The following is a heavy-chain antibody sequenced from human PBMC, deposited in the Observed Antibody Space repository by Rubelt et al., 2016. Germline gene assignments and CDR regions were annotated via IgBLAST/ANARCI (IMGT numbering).Heavy chain of an antibody. CDR2: INAGNGNT. Sequence: QVQLVQSGAEVKKPGASVKVSCKASGYTFTSYAMHWVRQAPGQRLEWMGWINAGNGNTKYSQKFQGSVTITRGTSASTAYMELSSLRSEDTAVYYCAGVIWGSGWSNNWFDPWGQGTLVTVSS. V-gene: IGHV1-3*01. CDR3: AGVIWGSGWSNNWFDP. CDR1: GYTFTSYA. D-gene: IGHD6-19*01. J-gene: IGHJ5*02.